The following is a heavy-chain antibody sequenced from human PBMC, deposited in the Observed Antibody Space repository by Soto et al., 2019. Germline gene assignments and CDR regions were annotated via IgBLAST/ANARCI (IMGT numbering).Heavy chain of an antibody. CDR3: ARSPNIVVVPAAALSYYYMDV. Sequence: SVKVSCKASGGTFSSYTISWVRQAPGQGLEWMGRIIPILGIANYAQKFQGRVTITADKSTSTAYMELSSLRSEDTAVYYCARSPNIVVVPAAALSYYYMDVWGKGTTVTVSS. CDR1: GGTFSSYT. J-gene: IGHJ6*03. CDR2: IIPILGIA. D-gene: IGHD2-2*01. V-gene: IGHV1-69*02.